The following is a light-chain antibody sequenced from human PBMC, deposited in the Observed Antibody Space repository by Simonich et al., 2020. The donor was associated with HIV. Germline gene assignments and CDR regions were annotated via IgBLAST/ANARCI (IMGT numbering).Light chain of an antibody. J-gene: IGLJ2*01. CDR2: QDS. CDR1: KLGDKY. CDR3: QAWDSSPL. V-gene: IGLV3-1*01. Sequence: SYELTQPPSVSVSPGQTASITCSGEKLGDKYACWYQQKPGQSPVLVIYQDSKRPSGIPERFSGSNSGNTATLTISGTQAMDEADYYCQAWDSSPLFGGGTKLTVL.